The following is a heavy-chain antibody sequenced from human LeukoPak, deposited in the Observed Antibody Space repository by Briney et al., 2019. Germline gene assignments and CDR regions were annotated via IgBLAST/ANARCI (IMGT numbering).Heavy chain of an antibody. CDR2: ISAYNGNT. V-gene: IGHV1-18*04. D-gene: IGHD6-19*01. CDR1: GYTFTGYY. Sequence: ASVTVSCKASGYTFTGYYMRWVRQAPGQGLEWMGWISAYNGNTNYAQKLQGRVTMTTDTSTSTAYMELSSLRSEDTAVYYCARIGVGSSGWPNAFDIWGQGTMVTVSS. CDR3: ARIGVGSSGWPNAFDI. J-gene: IGHJ3*02.